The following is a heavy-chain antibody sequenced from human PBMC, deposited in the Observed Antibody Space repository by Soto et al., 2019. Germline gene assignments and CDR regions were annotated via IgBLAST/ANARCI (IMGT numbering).Heavy chain of an antibody. D-gene: IGHD4-4*01. CDR2: IYYSGST. V-gene: IGHV4-59*01. Sequence: QVQLQESGPGLVKPSETLSLTCTVSGGSISSYYWSWIRQPPGKGLEWIGYIYYSGSTNYNPSLKSRVTISVDTSKNQFSLKLSSVTAADTAVYYCARDRGYSPGYFDYWGQGTLVTVSS. J-gene: IGHJ4*02. CDR3: ARDRGYSPGYFDY. CDR1: GGSISSYY.